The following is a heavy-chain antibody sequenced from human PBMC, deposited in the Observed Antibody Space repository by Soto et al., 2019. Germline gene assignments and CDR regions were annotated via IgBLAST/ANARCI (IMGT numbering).Heavy chain of an antibody. CDR2: IYSGGST. CDR1: GFTVSSNY. V-gene: IGHV3-66*04. Sequence: GGSLRLSCAASGFTVSSNYMSWARQAPGKGLEWVSVIYSGGSTYYADSVKGRFTISRDNSKNTLYLQMNSLRAEDTAVYLLARQAGRASVISCQGTMVSLSS. J-gene: IGHJ3*02. CDR3: ARQAGRASVI. D-gene: IGHD6-13*01.